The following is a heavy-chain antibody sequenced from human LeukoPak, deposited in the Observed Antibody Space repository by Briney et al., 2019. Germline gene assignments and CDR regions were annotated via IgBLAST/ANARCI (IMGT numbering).Heavy chain of an antibody. D-gene: IGHD4-17*01. CDR2: IRSKAYGGTT. CDR3: TRTNYGDDYYYYYYMDV. Sequence: GSLRLSCTASGFTFGDYAMSWVRQAPGKGLEWVGFIRSKAYGGTTEYAASVEGRFTISRDDSKSIAYLQMNSLKTEDTAVYYCTRTNYGDDYYYYYYMDVWGKGTTVTISS. CDR1: GFTFGDYA. V-gene: IGHV3-49*04. J-gene: IGHJ6*03.